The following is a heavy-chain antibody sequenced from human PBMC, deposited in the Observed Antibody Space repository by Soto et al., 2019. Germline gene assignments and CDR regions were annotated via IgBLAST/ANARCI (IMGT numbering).Heavy chain of an antibody. J-gene: IGHJ5*02. CDR1: GYTFINYD. V-gene: IGHV1-18*01. Sequence: QVQLVQSGAEVNKPGASVKVSCKATGYTFINYDIAWVRQAPGQGLEWMGWISADSGDTKYAHNLQDRVTLTTDTSTSTAYMELRSLRSDDTAVYFCARPYYDGSAVLVGLDPWGQGTLVTVSS. D-gene: IGHD3-22*01. CDR2: ISADSGDT. CDR3: ARPYYDGSAVLVGLDP.